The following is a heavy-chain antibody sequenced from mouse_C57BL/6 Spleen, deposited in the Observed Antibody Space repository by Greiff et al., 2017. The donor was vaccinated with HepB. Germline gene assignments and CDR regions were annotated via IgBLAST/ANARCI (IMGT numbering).Heavy chain of an antibody. CDR1: GYTFTDYY. CDR3: ARGGGTGHFDY. CDR2: INPNNGGT. D-gene: IGHD3-3*01. J-gene: IGHJ2*01. Sequence: EVQLQQSGPELVKPGASVKISCKASGYTFTDYYMNWVKQSHGKSLEWIGDINPNNGGTSYNQKFKGKATLTVDKSSSTAYMELRSLTSEDSAVYYCARGGGTGHFDYWGQGTTLTVSS. V-gene: IGHV1-26*01.